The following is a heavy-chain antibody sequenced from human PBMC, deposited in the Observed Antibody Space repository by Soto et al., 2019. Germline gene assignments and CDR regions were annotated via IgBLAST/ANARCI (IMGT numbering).Heavy chain of an antibody. V-gene: IGHV3-30*18. Sequence: GGSLRLSCAASGFTFSSYGMHWVRQAPGKGLEWVAVISYDGSNKYYADSVKGRFTISRDNSKNTLYLQMNSLRAEDTAVYYCANSYYDFWSGPSRFDYWGQGTLVTVSS. CDR2: ISYDGSNK. D-gene: IGHD3-3*01. J-gene: IGHJ4*02. CDR3: ANSYYDFWSGPSRFDY. CDR1: GFTFSSYG.